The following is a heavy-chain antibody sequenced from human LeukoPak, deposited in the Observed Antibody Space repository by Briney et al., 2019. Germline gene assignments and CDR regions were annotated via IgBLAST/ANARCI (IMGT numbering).Heavy chain of an antibody. D-gene: IGHD6-13*01. CDR3: ARGKIAAAVTYFDY. V-gene: IGHV1-2*06. CDR2: INPNSGGT. CDR1: GYTFTNYH. J-gene: IGHJ4*02. Sequence: GASVKVSCKASGYTFTNYHTHWVRQAPGQGLEWMGRINPNSGGTNYAQKLQGRVTMTTDTSTSTAYMELRSLRSDDTAVYYCARGKIAAAVTYFDYWGQGTLVTVSS.